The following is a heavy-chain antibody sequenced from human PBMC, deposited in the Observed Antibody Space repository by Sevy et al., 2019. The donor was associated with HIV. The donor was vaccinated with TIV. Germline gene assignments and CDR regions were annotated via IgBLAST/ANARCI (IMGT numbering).Heavy chain of an antibody. D-gene: IGHD6-13*01. CDR1: GFSLNTYW. CDR3: VRAVAADGSF. CDR2: IKQAGSVT. Sequence: GGSLRLSCAASGFSLNTYWMSWVRQAPGKGLAWVANIKQAGSVTYYVDSVKGRFTISRDNARNFLFLQMNSLRAEDTARYYCVRAVAADGSFWGQGTLVTVSS. J-gene: IGHJ4*02. V-gene: IGHV3-7*01.